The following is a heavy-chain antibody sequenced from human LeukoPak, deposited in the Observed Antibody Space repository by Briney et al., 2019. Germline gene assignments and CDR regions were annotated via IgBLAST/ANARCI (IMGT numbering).Heavy chain of an antibody. Sequence: PSQTLSLTCTVSGGSINSGTYYWSWIRQPAGKGLEWIGRIYTSGSTNYNPSLKSRVTISVDTSKNQFSLKLSSVTAADTAVYYCARDPWYYDFWSGYYTGGYYFDYWGQGTLVTVSS. D-gene: IGHD3-3*01. CDR1: GGSINSGTYY. V-gene: IGHV4-61*02. CDR2: IYTSGST. CDR3: ARDPWYYDFWSGYYTGGYYFDY. J-gene: IGHJ4*02.